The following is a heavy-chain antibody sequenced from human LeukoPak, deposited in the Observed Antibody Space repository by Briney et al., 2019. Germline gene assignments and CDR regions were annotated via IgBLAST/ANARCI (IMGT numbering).Heavy chain of an antibody. J-gene: IGHJ4*02. CDR3: ARVGYDYGDYVGDY. CDR2: IWYDGSNK. Sequence: SCKVSGYTLTELSMHWVRQAPGKGLEWVAVIWYDGSNKYYADSVKGRFTISRDNSKNTLYLQMNSLRAEDTAVYYCARVGYDYGDYVGDYWGQGTLVTVSS. CDR1: GYTLTELS. V-gene: IGHV3-33*01. D-gene: IGHD4-17*01.